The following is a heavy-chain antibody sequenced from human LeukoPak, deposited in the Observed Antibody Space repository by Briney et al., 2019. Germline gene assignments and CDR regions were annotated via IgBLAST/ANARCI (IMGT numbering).Heavy chain of an antibody. V-gene: IGHV5-51*01. CDR1: GYSFTSYR. CDR2: IYPGDSDT. D-gene: IGHD5/OR15-5a*01. CDR3: AGLLSRYYYYMDV. Sequence: GESLKISCKGSGYSFTSYRIGWVRQMPGKGLEWMGIIYPGDSDTRYSPSFQGQVTISADKSISTAYLQWSSLKASDTAMYYCAGLLSRYYYYMDVWGKGTTVTVSS. J-gene: IGHJ6*03.